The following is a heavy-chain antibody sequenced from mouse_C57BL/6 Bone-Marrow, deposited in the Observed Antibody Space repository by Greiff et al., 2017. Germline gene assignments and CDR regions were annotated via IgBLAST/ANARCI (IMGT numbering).Heavy chain of an antibody. D-gene: IGHD2-5*01. J-gene: IGHJ3*01. CDR2: INPSTAGT. V-gene: IGHV1-42*01. Sequence: EVQLQQSGPELVKPGASVKISCKASGYSFTGYYMNWVKQSPEKSLEWIGEINPSTAGTTYNQKFKAKATLTVDKSSSTAYMQLKSLTSEDSAVYYCALYSNYPWFAYWGQGTLVTVSA. CDR3: ALYSNYPWFAY. CDR1: GYSFTGYY.